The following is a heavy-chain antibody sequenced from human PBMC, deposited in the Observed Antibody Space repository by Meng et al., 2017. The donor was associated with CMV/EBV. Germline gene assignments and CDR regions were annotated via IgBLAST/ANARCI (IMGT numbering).Heavy chain of an antibody. CDR1: GYTFTGYY. CDR3: ARILVEPAAIYYGLDA. Sequence: ASVKVSCKASGYTFTGYYIHWVRQAPGQGLEWMGWINPNTGGTNYAQKFQGRVTMTRDTSISTAYMELSRLRSDDTAVYYCARILVEPAAIYYGLDAWGQGTTVTVSS. D-gene: IGHD2-2*01. J-gene: IGHJ6*02. CDR2: INPNTGGT. V-gene: IGHV1-2*02.